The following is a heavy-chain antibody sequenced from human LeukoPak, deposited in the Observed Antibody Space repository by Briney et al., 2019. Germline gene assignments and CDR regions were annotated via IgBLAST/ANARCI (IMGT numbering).Heavy chain of an antibody. Sequence: SETLSLTCAVSGGSFCGYYWSWIRQPPGKGLEWIGEINHSGSTNYNPSLTSRVTISVDTSKSQFSLKLSSVTAADTAVYYCAREPGVLWFGGTYYCGQGTLFTVSS. CDR3: AREPGVLWFGGTYY. CDR2: INHSGST. J-gene: IGHJ4*02. CDR1: GGSFCGYY. V-gene: IGHV4-34*01. D-gene: IGHD3-10*01.